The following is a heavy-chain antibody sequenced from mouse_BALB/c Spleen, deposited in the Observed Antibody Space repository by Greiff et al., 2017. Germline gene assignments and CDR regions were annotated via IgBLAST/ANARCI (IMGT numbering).Heavy chain of an antibody. CDR1: GYTFTSYW. D-gene: IGHD2-3*01. V-gene: IGHV1S22*01. CDR2: IYPGSGST. J-gene: IGHJ3*01. Sequence: LQQPGPELVRPGASVKLSCKASGYTFTSYWMHWVKQRPGQGLEWIGNIYPGSGSTNYDEKFKSKATLTVDTSSSTAYMQLSSLTSEDSAVYYCTLIYDGYYGFAYWGQGTLVTVSA. CDR3: TLIYDGYYGFAY.